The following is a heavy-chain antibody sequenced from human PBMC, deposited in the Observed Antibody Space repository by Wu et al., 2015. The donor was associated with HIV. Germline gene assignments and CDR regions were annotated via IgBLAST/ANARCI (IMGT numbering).Heavy chain of an antibody. D-gene: IGHD4-17*01. CDR1: GYTFIDYY. J-gene: IGHJ3*02. CDR3: ARGFDTVTPKNDAFDI. CDR2: INTNRGGT. Sequence: GASVMVSCKASGYTFIDYYIYWVRQAPGQGPEWMGWINTNRGGTKYAQKFQGRVTLTRDTAVTTAYLELNSLRSDDTAVYYCARGFDTVTPKNDAFDIWGQGTMVTVSS. V-gene: IGHV1-2*02.